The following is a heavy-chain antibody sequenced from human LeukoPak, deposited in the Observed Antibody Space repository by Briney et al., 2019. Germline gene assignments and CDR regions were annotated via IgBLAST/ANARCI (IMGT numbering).Heavy chain of an antibody. CDR1: GFTFSSYA. J-gene: IGHJ4*02. Sequence: HPGGSLRLSCAASGFTFSSYAMSWVRQAPGKGLEWVSAISGSGGYTYYADSVKGRFTMSRDNSKNTLYLQMNSLRAEDTAVYYCAKDLGDYYGSGIYIYWGQGTLVTVSS. CDR3: AKDLGDYYGSGIYIY. V-gene: IGHV3-23*01. D-gene: IGHD3-10*01. CDR2: ISGSGGYT.